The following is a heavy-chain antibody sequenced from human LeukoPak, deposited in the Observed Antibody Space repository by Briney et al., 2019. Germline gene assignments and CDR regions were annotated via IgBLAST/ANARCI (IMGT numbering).Heavy chain of an antibody. D-gene: IGHD3-22*01. CDR1: GFTFSSYA. CDR2: ISGSGGST. V-gene: IGHV3-23*01. Sequence: PGGSLRLSCAASGFTFSSYAMSWVRQAPGKGLEWVSAISGSGGSTYYADSVKGRFTISRVNSKNTLYLQMNSLRAEDTAVYYCAKGVYYDSSGPFDYWGQGTLVTVSS. J-gene: IGHJ4*02. CDR3: AKGVYYDSSGPFDY.